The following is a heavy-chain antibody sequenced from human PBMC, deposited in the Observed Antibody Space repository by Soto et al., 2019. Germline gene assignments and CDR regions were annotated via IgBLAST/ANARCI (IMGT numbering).Heavy chain of an antibody. D-gene: IGHD3-10*01. Sequence: LQPLPLSCTVLGGSFGGLYCSWILQPQGKGLEWIGEINYSGSTNYNPSLKSRVTMSVDTSKNQFSLKLSSVTAVDTAVYYCARNAVRGPSYYMDVWGKGTTVTVSS. CDR1: GGSFGGLY. J-gene: IGHJ6*03. V-gene: IGHV4-34*01. CDR2: INYSGST. CDR3: ARNAVRGPSYYMDV.